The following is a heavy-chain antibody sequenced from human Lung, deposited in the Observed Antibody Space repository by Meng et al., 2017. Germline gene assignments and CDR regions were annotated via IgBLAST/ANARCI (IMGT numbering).Heavy chain of an antibody. CDR1: GYTFTNYD. CDR2: MNPNSGNT. V-gene: IGHV1-8*01. J-gene: IGHJ4*02. CDR3: ATRNDGYDFDY. Sequence: QVQLVQSGAEVKKPGASVRVSCKASGYTFTNYDITWVRQATGQGLQWMGWMNPNSGNTGYAQKFQGRVTMTRNTSISTAYMELSSLRSEDTAVYYCATRNDGYDFDYWGQGTLVTVSS. D-gene: IGHD1-1*01.